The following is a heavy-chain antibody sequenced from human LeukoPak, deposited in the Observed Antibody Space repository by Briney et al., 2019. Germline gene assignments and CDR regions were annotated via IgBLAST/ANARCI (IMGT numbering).Heavy chain of an antibody. Sequence: SETLSLTCTVSGGSISSYYWSWIRQPAGKGLEWIGRIYTSGSTNYNPSLKSRVTMSLDTSKNQFSLKLSSVTGEDTAVYYCARDKCGGDCYEDWFDPWGQGTLVTVCS. V-gene: IGHV4-4*07. J-gene: IGHJ5*02. CDR3: ARDKCGGDCYEDWFDP. CDR2: IYTSGST. CDR1: GGSISSYY. D-gene: IGHD2-21*02.